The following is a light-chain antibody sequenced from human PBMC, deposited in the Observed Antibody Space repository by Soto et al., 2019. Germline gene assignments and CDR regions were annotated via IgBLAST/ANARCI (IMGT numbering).Light chain of an antibody. J-gene: IGKJ1*01. CDR2: DAS. CDR1: QSVSSY. CDR3: QQRYNWPWT. Sequence: EIVLTQSPATLFLSPGERATLSCRASQSVSSYLGWYQQKPGQAPRLLIYDASKRATGIPARLSGSGSGTDFSLTISSLEPEDFAVYYCQQRYNWPWTFGQGTKVEIK. V-gene: IGKV3-11*01.